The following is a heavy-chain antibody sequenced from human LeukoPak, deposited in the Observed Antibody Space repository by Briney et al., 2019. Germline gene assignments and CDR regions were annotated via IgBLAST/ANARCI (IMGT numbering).Heavy chain of an antibody. CDR2: ISSSSTTI. Sequence: GGSLRLSCAASGFTFSSYSMMWVRQAPGKGLEWVSYISSSSTTIHYADSVKGRFTISRDNAKNSVYLQMNSLRAEDTAVYYCARAQVGELSHYFDYWGQGTLVTVSS. CDR1: GFTFSSYS. D-gene: IGHD3-10*01. V-gene: IGHV3-48*01. J-gene: IGHJ4*02. CDR3: ARAQVGELSHYFDY.